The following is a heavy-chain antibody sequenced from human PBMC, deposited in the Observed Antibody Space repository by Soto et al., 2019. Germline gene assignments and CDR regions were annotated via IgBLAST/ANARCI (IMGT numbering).Heavy chain of an antibody. J-gene: IGHJ3*02. Sequence: ASVKVSCKASGYTFTGYYIHWVRRAPGQGLEWMGWINPNSGGTNYAQKFQGRVTMTRDTSISTAYMELSRLRSDDTAVYYCARGWQQLVTRAFDIWGQGTMVTVSS. CDR1: GYTFTGYY. CDR2: INPNSGGT. D-gene: IGHD6-13*01. CDR3: ARGWQQLVTRAFDI. V-gene: IGHV1-2*02.